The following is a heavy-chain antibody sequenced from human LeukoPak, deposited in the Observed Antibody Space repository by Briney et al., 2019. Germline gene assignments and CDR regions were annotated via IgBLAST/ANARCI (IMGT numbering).Heavy chain of an antibody. V-gene: IGHV3-23*01. CDR1: GFTFSNYG. CDR2: ISGSGSST. J-gene: IGHJ4*02. D-gene: IGHD6-19*01. CDR3: AKLYTSAWYEEPTDH. Sequence: GGSLRLSCAASGFTFSNYGMSWVRQAPGKGLEWVSTISGSGSSTNSADSLQGRFTISRDNSKNTLYLQMNSLRAADTAIYYCAKLYTSAWYEEPTDHWGQGILVTVSS.